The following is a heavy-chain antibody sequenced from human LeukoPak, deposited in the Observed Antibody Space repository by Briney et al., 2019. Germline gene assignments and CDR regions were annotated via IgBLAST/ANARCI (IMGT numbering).Heavy chain of an antibody. D-gene: IGHD1-14*01. Sequence: ASVKVSCKASGYTFTSYGISWVRQAPRQGLEWMGWISAYNGNTNYAQKLQGRVTMTTDTSTSTAYMELRSLRSDDTAVYYCAREYHRWEPGYFDYWGQGTLVTVSS. V-gene: IGHV1-18*01. J-gene: IGHJ4*02. CDR3: AREYHRWEPGYFDY. CDR2: ISAYNGNT. CDR1: GYTFTSYG.